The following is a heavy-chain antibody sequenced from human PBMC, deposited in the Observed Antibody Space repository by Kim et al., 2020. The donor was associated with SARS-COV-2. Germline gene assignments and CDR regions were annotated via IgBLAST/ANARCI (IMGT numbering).Heavy chain of an antibody. V-gene: IGHV3-23*01. D-gene: IGHD3-3*01. J-gene: IGHJ1*01. CDR3: AVRASTIFGVRYFQH. Sequence: DSVKGRFTISRDNSKNTLYLQMNSLRAEDTAVYYCAVRASTIFGVRYFQHWGQGTLVTVSS.